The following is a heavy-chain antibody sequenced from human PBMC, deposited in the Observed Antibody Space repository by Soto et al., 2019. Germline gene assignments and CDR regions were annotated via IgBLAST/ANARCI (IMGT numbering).Heavy chain of an antibody. D-gene: IGHD1-26*01. V-gene: IGHV3-30-3*01. Sequence: QVQLVESGGGVVQPGRSLRLSCAASGFTFSSYAMHWVRQAPGKGLEWVAVISYDGSNKYYADSVKGRFTISRDNXKNTLYLQMNSLRAEDTAVYYCARSRYSGSSVFDYWGQGTLVTVSS. CDR1: GFTFSSYA. J-gene: IGHJ4*02. CDR2: ISYDGSNK. CDR3: ARSRYSGSSVFDY.